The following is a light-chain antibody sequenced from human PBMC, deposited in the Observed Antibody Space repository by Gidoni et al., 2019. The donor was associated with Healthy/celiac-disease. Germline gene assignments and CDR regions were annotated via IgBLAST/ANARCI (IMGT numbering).Light chain of an antibody. J-gene: IGLJ2*01. CDR1: TLGDKY. CDR3: RAWDSSTVV. Sequence: SSELTQPPSVSVSPAQTASITCSGDTLGDKYACWYQQKPGQSPVLVIYQDSKRPSGIPERFSGSNSGNTATLTISGTQAMDEADYYCRAWDSSTVVFGGGTKLTVL. CDR2: QDS. V-gene: IGLV3-1*01.